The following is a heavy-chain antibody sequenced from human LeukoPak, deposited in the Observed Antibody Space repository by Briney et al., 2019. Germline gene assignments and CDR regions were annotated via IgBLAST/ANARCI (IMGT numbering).Heavy chain of an antibody. CDR1: GGSISSSNW. Sequence: SETLSLTCAVSGGSISSSNWWSWVRQPPGRGLEWIGSIYYSGSTYYNPSLKSRVTISVDTSKNQFSLKLSSVTAADTAVYYCARVAGGGYSYGPFDYWGQGTLVTVSS. D-gene: IGHD5-18*01. CDR2: IYYSGST. J-gene: IGHJ4*02. V-gene: IGHV4-4*02. CDR3: ARVAGGGYSYGPFDY.